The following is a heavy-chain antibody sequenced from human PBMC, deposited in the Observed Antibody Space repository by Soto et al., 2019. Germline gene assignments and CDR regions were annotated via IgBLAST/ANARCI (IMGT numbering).Heavy chain of an antibody. D-gene: IGHD2-15*01. CDR3: ARPRESVGYCSGGSCYGLSVHALDL. Sequence: ASGEGPCKASGYTFSGYYIQWVRQAPGQGLEWMGWINPKSEGTSFAQKFQGRLTMTSDTSINSAYMELGRLTSDDPAVYYCARPRESVGYCSGGSCYGLSVHALDLWGQGKLVTVAS. CDR1: GYTFSGYY. CDR2: INPKSEGT. V-gene: IGHV1-2*02. J-gene: IGHJ3*01.